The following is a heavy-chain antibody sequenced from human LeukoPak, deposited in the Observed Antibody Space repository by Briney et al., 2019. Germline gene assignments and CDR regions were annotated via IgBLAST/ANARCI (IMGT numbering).Heavy chain of an antibody. CDR1: GFTFNNYA. CDR3: ARAPSEIGGYYPEYFRH. D-gene: IGHD3-3*01. V-gene: IGHV3-23*01. CDR2: ISDNGDST. Sequence: GGSLRLSCAAAGFTFNNYAMGWVRQAPGKGLEWVSSISDNGDSTYYADSVKGRFTISRDNAKNTLSLQMNSLRPEDTGVYYCARAPSEIGGYYPEYFRHWGQGTLVTVSS. J-gene: IGHJ1*01.